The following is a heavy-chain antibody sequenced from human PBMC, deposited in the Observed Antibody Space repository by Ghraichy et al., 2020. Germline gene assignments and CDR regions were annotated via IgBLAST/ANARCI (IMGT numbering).Heavy chain of an antibody. D-gene: IGHD2-15*01. V-gene: IGHV4-59*01. CDR1: GGSISSYY. CDR3: ARGWWKEGHDY. Sequence: SETLSLTCTVSGGSISSYYWSWIRQPPGKGLEWIGYIYYSGSTNYNPSLKSRVTISVDTSKNQFSLKLSSVTAADTAVYYCARGWWKEGHDYWGQGTLVTVSS. CDR2: IYYSGST. J-gene: IGHJ4*02.